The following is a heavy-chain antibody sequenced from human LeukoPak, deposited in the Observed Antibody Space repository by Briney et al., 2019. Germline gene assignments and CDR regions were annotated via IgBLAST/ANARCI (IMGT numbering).Heavy chain of an antibody. Sequence: GGSLRLPCAASGFTFSSYWMSWVRQAPGKGLEWVANVKQDGSEKYYVDSVKGRFTISRDNAKNSLYLQMNSLRAEDTAVYYCARLNYDFWSGPTWFDPWGQGTLVTVSS. J-gene: IGHJ5*02. CDR1: GFTFSSYW. CDR2: VKQDGSEK. V-gene: IGHV3-7*01. D-gene: IGHD3-3*01. CDR3: ARLNYDFWSGPTWFDP.